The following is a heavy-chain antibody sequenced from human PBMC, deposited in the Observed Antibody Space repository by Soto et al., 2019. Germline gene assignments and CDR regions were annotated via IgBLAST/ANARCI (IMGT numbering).Heavy chain of an antibody. J-gene: IGHJ4*02. CDR3: AIFEYSSSSEDIVVVVAATPSDY. CDR2: MNPNSGNT. CDR1: GYTITSYD. Sequence: ASVKVSCKASGYTITSYDINWVRQATGQGLEWMGWMNPNSGNTGYAQKFQGRVTMTRNTSISTAYMELSSLRSEDTAVYYCAIFEYSSSSEDIVVVVAATPSDYWGQGTLVTVSS. D-gene: IGHD2-15*01. V-gene: IGHV1-8*01.